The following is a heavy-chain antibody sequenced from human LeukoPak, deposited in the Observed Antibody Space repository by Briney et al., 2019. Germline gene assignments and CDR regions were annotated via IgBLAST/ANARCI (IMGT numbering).Heavy chain of an antibody. Sequence: PGGSLRLSCTASGFTFSSYSMNWVRQAPGKGLEWVAVILYDGSNKYYADSVKGRFTISRDNSKNTLYLQMNSLRAEDTAVYYCAKDSLWFGELSSFDYWGQGTLVTVSS. CDR2: ILYDGSNK. D-gene: IGHD3-10*01. CDR1: GFTFSSYS. V-gene: IGHV3-30*18. CDR3: AKDSLWFGELSSFDY. J-gene: IGHJ4*02.